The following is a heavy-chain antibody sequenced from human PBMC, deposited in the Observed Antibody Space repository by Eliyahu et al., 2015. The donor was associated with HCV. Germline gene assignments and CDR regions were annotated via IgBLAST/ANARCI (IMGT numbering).Heavy chain of an antibody. D-gene: IGHD2-2*01. V-gene: IGHV3-7*01. J-gene: IGHJ3*02. CDR1: GFTFXSYW. CDR3: ATTPRAAMARLHAFDI. CDR2: IKQDGSEK. Sequence: EVQLVESGGGLVQPGGSLRLSCAASGFTFXSYWMSWVRQAPGKGLEWVGNIKQDGSEKYYVDSVKGRFTISRDNAKNSLYLQMNSLRAEDTAVYYCATTPRAAMARLHAFDIWGQGTMVTVSS.